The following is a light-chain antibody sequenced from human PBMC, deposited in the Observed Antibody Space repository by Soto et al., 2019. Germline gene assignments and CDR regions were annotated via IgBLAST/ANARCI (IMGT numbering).Light chain of an antibody. CDR1: SSNIGAGYD. Sequence: QSVLTQPPSVSEAPGQRVPIYCTGSSSNIGAGYDVHWYQQLPGTAPKLLIYGNSNRPSGVPDRFSGSKSGTSASLAITGLQAEDEADYYCQSYDSSLSGSNVFGTGAKVTVL. J-gene: IGLJ1*01. CDR2: GNS. CDR3: QSYDSSLSGSNV. V-gene: IGLV1-40*01.